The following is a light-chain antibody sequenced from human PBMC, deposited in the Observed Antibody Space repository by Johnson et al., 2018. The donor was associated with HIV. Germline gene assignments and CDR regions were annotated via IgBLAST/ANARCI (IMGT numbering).Light chain of an antibody. Sequence: QLVLTQPPSVSAAPGQKVTISCSGSSSNIGNNYVSWYQQLPGTAPKLLIYENNKRPSGIPDRFSGSKSVTSATLATTALPTGDEADYYCGTWDSSLSADVFGTGNKVTVL. CDR1: SSNIGNNY. J-gene: IGLJ1*01. V-gene: IGLV1-51*02. CDR2: ENN. CDR3: GTWDSSLSADV.